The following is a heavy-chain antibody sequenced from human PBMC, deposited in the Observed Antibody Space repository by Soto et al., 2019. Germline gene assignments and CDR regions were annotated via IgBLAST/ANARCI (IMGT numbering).Heavy chain of an antibody. J-gene: IGHJ4*02. Sequence: ESGGGLIQPGGSLRLSCAASGFTVSTNYMSWVRLAPGKGLEWVSVIYDTGYTYYADSVKGRFTISRDNSKNTLFLQMNSLRAEDTAVYYCARDSSSSGLNYWGQGTLVTVSS. D-gene: IGHD6-6*01. CDR1: GFTVSTNY. CDR3: ARDSSSSGLNY. CDR2: IYDTGYT. V-gene: IGHV3-53*01.